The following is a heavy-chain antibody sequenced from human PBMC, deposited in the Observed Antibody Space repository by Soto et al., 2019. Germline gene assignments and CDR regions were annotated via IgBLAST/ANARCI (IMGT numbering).Heavy chain of an antibody. CDR1: GFNFDEYY. V-gene: IGHV3-11*06. CDR3: ARGSRGPDY. Sequence: PGGSLRLSCSTSGFNFDEYYMSWNRQAPGRGLEWVAYINDSGSFTKYADSMKGRITISRDNAKDSVYLQMNRLGAEDTAVYFCARGSRGPDYWGQGTRVTVSS. D-gene: IGHD6-25*01. CDR2: INDSGSFT. J-gene: IGHJ4*02.